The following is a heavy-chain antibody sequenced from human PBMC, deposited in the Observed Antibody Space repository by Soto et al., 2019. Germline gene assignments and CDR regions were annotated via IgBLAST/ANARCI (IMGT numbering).Heavy chain of an antibody. J-gene: IGHJ4*02. V-gene: IGHV1-69*08. CDR2: IIPILGIA. CDR3: ARDISYGAARPY. CDR1: RGTFSSYT. D-gene: IGHD6-6*01. Sequence: QVQLVQSGAEVKKPGSSVKVSCKASRGTFSSYTISWVRQAPGQGLEWMGRIIPILGIANYAQKFQGRVTITADKSTSTAYMELSSLRSEDTAVYYCARDISYGAARPYWGQGTLVTVSS.